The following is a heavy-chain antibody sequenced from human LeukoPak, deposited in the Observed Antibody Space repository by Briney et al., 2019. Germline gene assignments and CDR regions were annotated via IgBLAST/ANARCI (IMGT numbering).Heavy chain of an antibody. Sequence: ASVKVSCKASGYTFTSYGISWVRQAPGQGLEWMGWISVYNGNTNYAQKLQSRVTMTTDTSTSTVYMELRSLRSDDTAVYYCARDRLIAVAGTQRYYFDYWGQGTLVTVSS. CDR3: ARDRLIAVAGTQRYYFDY. V-gene: IGHV1-18*01. J-gene: IGHJ4*02. D-gene: IGHD6-19*01. CDR2: ISVYNGNT. CDR1: GYTFTSYG.